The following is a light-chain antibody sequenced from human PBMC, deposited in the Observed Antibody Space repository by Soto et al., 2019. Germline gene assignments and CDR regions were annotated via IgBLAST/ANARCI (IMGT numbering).Light chain of an antibody. V-gene: IGKV3-15*01. Sequence: EIVMTQSPAALSVSPGERATLSCSAGHVLTTNFAWYQQKSGQSPRLLIYDVSIRATGVPARFSGTGSETDFTLTISGLQSEDSAVYFCQQYNNWPFSFGQGTRLEIK. J-gene: IGKJ5*01. CDR1: HVLTTN. CDR2: DVS. CDR3: QQYNNWPFS.